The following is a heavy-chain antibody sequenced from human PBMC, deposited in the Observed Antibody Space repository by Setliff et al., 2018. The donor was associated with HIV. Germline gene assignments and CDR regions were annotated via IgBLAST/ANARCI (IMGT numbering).Heavy chain of an antibody. J-gene: IGHJ6*03. CDR3: ARSGSSSWFSSLVGPYYYYYYMDV. CDR2: ISGFNGNT. D-gene: IGHD6-13*01. Sequence: ASVKVSCKASGYSFARYGLSWVRQAPGQGLEWMGWISGFNGNTKYAQSFQDRVAMTTETATSTAYMEMRSLRSDDTAVYYCARSGSSSWFSSLVGPYYYYYYMDVWGKGTTVTVSS. V-gene: IGHV1-18*01. CDR1: GYSFARYG.